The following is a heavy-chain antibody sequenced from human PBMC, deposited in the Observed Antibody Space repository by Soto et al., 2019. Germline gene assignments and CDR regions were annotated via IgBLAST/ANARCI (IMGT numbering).Heavy chain of an antibody. J-gene: IGHJ6*02. CDR3: ARRNNYFALDV. CDR2: IFHSGST. V-gene: IGHV4-39*01. CDR1: GGSISSSSYY. Sequence: QLQLQESGPGLVKPSETLSLTCTVSGGSISSSSYYWGWIRQPPGKGLEWIGTIFHSGSTYYNSSLKSRVTISLDTSKNQFSLKLSSVTAADTAVYYCARRNNYFALDVWGQGTTVTVSS. D-gene: IGHD3-10*01.